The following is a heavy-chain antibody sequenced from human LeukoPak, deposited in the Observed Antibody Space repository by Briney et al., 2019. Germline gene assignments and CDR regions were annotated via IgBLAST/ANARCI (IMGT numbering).Heavy chain of an antibody. CDR3: ARRTTGMTTSSPPSIDY. CDR2: INRSGST. Sequence: PSETLSLTCAAYGGSFSGDYWSWIRQPPGRGLEWIGEINRSGSTNYNPSLKSRVTISVDTSKNQFSLKLTSVTAADTAVYYCARRTTGMTTSSPPSIDYWGQETLVTVSS. J-gene: IGHJ4*02. V-gene: IGHV4-34*01. CDR1: GGSFSGDY. D-gene: IGHD4-17*01.